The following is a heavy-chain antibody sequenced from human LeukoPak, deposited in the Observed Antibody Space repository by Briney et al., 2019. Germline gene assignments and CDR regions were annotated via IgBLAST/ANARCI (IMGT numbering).Heavy chain of an antibody. Sequence: TSETLSLTCAVSGYSISSGYYWSWIRQPPGKGLEWIGEINHSGSTNYNPSLKSRVTISVDTSKNQFSLKLSSVTAADTAVYYCARGLYSSGWIRDWGQGTLVTVSS. V-gene: IGHV4-34*01. CDR2: INHSGST. D-gene: IGHD6-19*01. CDR3: ARGLYSSGWIRD. CDR1: GYSISSGYY. J-gene: IGHJ4*02.